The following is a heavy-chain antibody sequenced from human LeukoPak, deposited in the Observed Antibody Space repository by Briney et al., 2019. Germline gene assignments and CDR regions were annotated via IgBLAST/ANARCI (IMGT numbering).Heavy chain of an antibody. Sequence: SGGSLRLSCAASGNYWMHWVRQVPGEGLVWVSHINSDGSWTSYADSVKGRFTISRDNAQNSMYLQMNSLRAEGTAVYYCGRVGSRSKAAKGDAFDIWGQGTMVTVSS. CDR1: GNYW. J-gene: IGHJ3*02. D-gene: IGHD6-6*01. CDR3: GRVGSRSKAAKGDAFDI. V-gene: IGHV3-74*01. CDR2: INSDGSWT.